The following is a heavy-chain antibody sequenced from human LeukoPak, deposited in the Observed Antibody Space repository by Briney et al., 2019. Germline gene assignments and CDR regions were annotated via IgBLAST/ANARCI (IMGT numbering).Heavy chain of an antibody. CDR2: ISGSGGST. Sequence: SGGSLRLSCAASGFTFRSYAMSWVRQAPGKGLEWVSAISGSGGSTDYADSVKGRFTISRDNSMNTLYLQVNSLRGEDTALYYCARDGFNYSSRDNDGFDVWGQGTTVTVSS. J-gene: IGHJ3*01. V-gene: IGHV3-23*01. CDR3: ARDGFNYSSRDNDGFDV. CDR1: GFTFRSYA. D-gene: IGHD4-11*01.